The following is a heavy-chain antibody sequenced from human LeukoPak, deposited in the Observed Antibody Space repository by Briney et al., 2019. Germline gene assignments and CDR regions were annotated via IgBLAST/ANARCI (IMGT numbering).Heavy chain of an antibody. J-gene: IGHJ4*02. V-gene: IGHV3-64*04. CDR3: ARGTGYGYVDY. CDR2: ISSNGGST. D-gene: IGHD5-18*01. CDR1: GFTFSSYA. Sequence: PGGSLRLSCAASGFTFSSYAMHWVRQAPGKGLEYVSAISSNGGSTYYANSVKGRFTISRDNSKNTLYLQMNSLRAEDTAVYYCARGTGYGYVDYWGQGTLVTVSS.